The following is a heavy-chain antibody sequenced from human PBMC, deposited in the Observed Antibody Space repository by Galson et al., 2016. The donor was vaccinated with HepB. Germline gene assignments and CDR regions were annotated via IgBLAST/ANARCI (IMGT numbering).Heavy chain of an antibody. CDR1: GFTFTTYE. CDR2: ISSYGSTI. J-gene: IGHJ4*02. D-gene: IGHD6-19*01. CDR3: ARVRWLEPLDY. V-gene: IGHV3-48*03. Sequence: SLRLSCAASGFTFTTYEMTWVRQAPGKGLEWISYISSYGSTIYYADSVKGRFTISRDNDENSLYLKMNSLRAEDTDVYYCARVRWLEPLDYWGQGTLVTVSS.